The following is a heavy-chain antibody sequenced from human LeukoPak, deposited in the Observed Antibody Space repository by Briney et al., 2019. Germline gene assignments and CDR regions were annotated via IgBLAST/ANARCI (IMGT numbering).Heavy chain of an antibody. D-gene: IGHD3-22*01. CDR2: IYYSGST. Sequence: SETLSLTCTVSGGSISSYYWSWIRQPSGKGLEWIGYIYYSGSTNYNPSLKSRVTMSVDTPKNQFSLKLSSVTAADTAMYYCGRGLHSSGYYYWDAFDIWGQGTMVTVSS. J-gene: IGHJ3*02. V-gene: IGHV4-59*12. CDR1: GGSISSYY. CDR3: GRGLHSSGYYYWDAFDI.